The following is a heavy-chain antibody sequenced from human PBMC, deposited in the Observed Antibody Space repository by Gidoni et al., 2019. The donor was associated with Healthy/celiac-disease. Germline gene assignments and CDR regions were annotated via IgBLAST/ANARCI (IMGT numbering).Heavy chain of an antibody. Sequence: QVQLVQSGAEVKKPGASVKVSCKVSGYTLTELSMHWVRQAPGKGLEWMGGFDPEDGETIYAQKFQGRVTMTEDTSTDTAYMELSSLRSEDTAVYYCATLGYCSGGSCYHFDYWGQGTLVTVSS. CDR3: ATLGYCSGGSCYHFDY. CDR2: FDPEDGET. J-gene: IGHJ4*02. V-gene: IGHV1-24*01. CDR1: GYTLTELS. D-gene: IGHD2-15*01.